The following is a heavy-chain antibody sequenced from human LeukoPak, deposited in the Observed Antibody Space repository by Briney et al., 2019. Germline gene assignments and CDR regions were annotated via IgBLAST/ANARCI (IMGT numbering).Heavy chain of an antibody. D-gene: IGHD1-26*01. J-gene: IGHJ4*02. CDR2: IKQDGSEK. V-gene: IGHV3-7*01. CDR1: GFTFSSYW. Sequence: QPGGSLRLSCAASGFTFSSYWMSWVRQAPGKGLEWVANIKQDGSEKYYVDSVKGRFTISRDNAKNSLYLQMNSLRAEDTAVYYCAREGYSGSYSPNDYWGQGTLVTVSS. CDR3: AREGYSGSYSPNDY.